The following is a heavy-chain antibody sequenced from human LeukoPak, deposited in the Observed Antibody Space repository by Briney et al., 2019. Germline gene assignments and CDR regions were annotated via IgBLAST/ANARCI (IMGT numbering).Heavy chain of an antibody. J-gene: IGHJ4*02. V-gene: IGHV1-2*04. CDR1: GYTFTGYY. CDR3: AADVWAEGSYYYFDY. Sequence: ASVKVSCKASGYTFTGYYMHWVRQAPGQGLEWMGWINPNSGGTNYAQKFQGWVTMTRDTSISTAYMELSRLRSDDTAVYYCAADVWAEGSYYYFDYWGQGTLVTVSS. D-gene: IGHD3-10*01. CDR2: INPNSGGT.